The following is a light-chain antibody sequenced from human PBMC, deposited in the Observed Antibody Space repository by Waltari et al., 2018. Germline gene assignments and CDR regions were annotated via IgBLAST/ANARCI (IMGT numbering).Light chain of an antibody. CDR2: DVS. CDR1: SSDVGGYNY. V-gene: IGLV2-11*01. J-gene: IGLJ1*01. CDR3: CSYAGSYTSPYV. Sequence: QSALTQPRSVSGSPGQSVTISCTGTSSDVGGYNYVSWYQQHPGKAPKLMIYDVSKRPSVVPDRFSGSKSGNTASLTISGLQAEDEADYYCCSYAGSYTSPYVFGTGTKVTVL.